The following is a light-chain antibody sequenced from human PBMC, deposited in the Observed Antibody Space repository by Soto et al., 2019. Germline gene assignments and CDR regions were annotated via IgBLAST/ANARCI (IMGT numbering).Light chain of an antibody. CDR3: QQYGSSPCT. J-gene: IGKJ1*01. V-gene: IGKV3-20*01. Sequence: EIVLTQSPGTLSLSPGERATLSCRASQSVSSSYLAWYQQKPGQAPRLLIYGASSRATVIPDRFSGSGSGTDFTLTISRLEPEDFAVYYCQQYGSSPCTFGLGTKVDIK. CDR2: GAS. CDR1: QSVSSSY.